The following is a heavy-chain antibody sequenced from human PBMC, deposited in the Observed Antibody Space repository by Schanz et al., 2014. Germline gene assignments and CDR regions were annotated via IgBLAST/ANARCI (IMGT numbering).Heavy chain of an antibody. D-gene: IGHD6-6*01. CDR2: IYSGGST. CDR1: GFTLSTNY. CDR3: ARGYSSSMDV. J-gene: IGHJ6*02. Sequence: QLVESGGGLVQPGGSLRLSCAVSGFTLSTNYMSWVRQAPGKGLEWVSVIYSGGSTYYADSVKGRFTISRDNSKNTLYLQMNSLRAEDTAVYYCARGYSSSMDVWGQGTTVTVSS. V-gene: IGHV3-66*01.